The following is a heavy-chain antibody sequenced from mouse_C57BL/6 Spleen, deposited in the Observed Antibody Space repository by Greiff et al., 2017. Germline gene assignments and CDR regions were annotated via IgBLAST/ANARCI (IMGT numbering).Heavy chain of an antibody. J-gene: IGHJ2*01. CDR1: GFNIKDYY. D-gene: IGHD2-4*01. CDR3: EGYYDHGGDY. CDR2: IDPEDGET. V-gene: IGHV14-2*01. Sequence: EVQLQQSGAELVKPGASVKLSCTASGFNIKDYYMHWVKQRTEQGLEWIGRIDPEDGETKYAQKFKGKATITADTSSTTAYLQLSSLTSADTAVCYSEGYYDHGGDYWGQGTTLTVSS.